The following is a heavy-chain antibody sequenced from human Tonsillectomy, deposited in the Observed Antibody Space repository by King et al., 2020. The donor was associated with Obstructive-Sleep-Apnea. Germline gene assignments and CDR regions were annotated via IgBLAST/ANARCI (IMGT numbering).Heavy chain of an antibody. CDR3: AKGSGSPYGMDV. D-gene: IGHD1-26*01. CDR2: ISGSGGTT. V-gene: IGHV3-23*04. J-gene: IGHJ6*02. Sequence: VQLVESGGGLVQPGGSLRLSCAASGFTFSSYAMSWVRQAPGKGLEWVSAISGSGGTTYYADSVKGRFTISRDNSKSTLYLQMKSLRAEDTAVYYCAKGSGSPYGMDVWGQGTTVTVSS. CDR1: GFTFSSYA.